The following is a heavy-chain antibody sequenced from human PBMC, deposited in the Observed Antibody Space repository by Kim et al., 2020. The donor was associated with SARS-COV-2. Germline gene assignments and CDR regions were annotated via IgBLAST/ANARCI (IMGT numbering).Heavy chain of an antibody. CDR2: INPNSGGT. Sequence: ASVKVSCKASGYTFTGYYMHWVRQAPGQGLEWMGWINPNSGGTNYAQKFQGWVTMTRDTSISTAYMELSRLRSDDTAVYYCARDRYDILTGYYDTHADYYYYGMDVWGQGTTVTVSS. CDR3: ARDRYDILTGYYDTHADYYYYGMDV. CDR1: GYTFTGYY. V-gene: IGHV1-2*04. D-gene: IGHD3-9*01. J-gene: IGHJ6*02.